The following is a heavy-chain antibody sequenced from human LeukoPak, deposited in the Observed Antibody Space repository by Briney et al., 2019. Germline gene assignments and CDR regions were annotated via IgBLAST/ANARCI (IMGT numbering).Heavy chain of an antibody. CDR2: ISACNGNT. J-gene: IGHJ4*02. D-gene: IGHD3-22*01. CDR3: ARPDYCYDSSGYWGY. V-gene: IGHV1-18*01. CDR1: GYTFTSYG. Sequence: ASVKVSCKASGYTFTSYGISWVRQAPGQGLEWMGWISACNGNTNYAQKLQGRVTMTTDTSTSTAYMELRSLRSDDTAVYYCARPDYCYDSSGYWGYWGPGTLVTVSS.